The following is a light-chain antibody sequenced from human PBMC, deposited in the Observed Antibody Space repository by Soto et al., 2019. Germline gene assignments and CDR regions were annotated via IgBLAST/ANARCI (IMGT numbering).Light chain of an antibody. V-gene: IGKV3-15*01. CDR3: QQYNNWPLT. CDR2: GAS. J-gene: IGKJ3*01. Sequence: EIVMTQSPATLSVSPGERATLSCRASQSVSSNLAWYQQKPGQAPRLLIYGASTRATGIPARFSGSGSATEFTLTISSLQSEDFAVYYCQQYNNWPLTFGPGTKVDI. CDR1: QSVSSN.